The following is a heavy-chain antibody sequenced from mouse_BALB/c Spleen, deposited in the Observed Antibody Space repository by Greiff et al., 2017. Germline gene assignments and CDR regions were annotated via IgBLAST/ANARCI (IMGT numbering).Heavy chain of an antibody. Sequence: QVQLQQSGAELVKPGASVKLSCKASGYTFTSYWMHWVKQRPGQGLEWIGEINPSNGRTNYNEKFKSKATLTVDKSSSTAYMQLSSLTSEDSAVYYCARGGEDYWGQGTTLTVSS. V-gene: IGHV1S81*02. CDR2: INPSNGRT. J-gene: IGHJ2*01. CDR3: ARGGEDY. CDR1: GYTFTSYW.